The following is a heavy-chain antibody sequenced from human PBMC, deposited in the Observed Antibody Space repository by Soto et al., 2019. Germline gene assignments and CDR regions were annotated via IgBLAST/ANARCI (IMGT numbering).Heavy chain of an antibody. V-gene: IGHV4-39*01. Sequence: QLQLQESGPGLVKPSETLSLTCTVSGGSISSSSYYWGWIRQPPGKGLEWIGSIYYSGSTYYNPSLKSRVTISVDTSKNQFSLKLSSVTAADTAVYYCANIYYDSRSYAFDIWGQGTMFTVSS. CDR1: GGSISSSSYY. D-gene: IGHD3-22*01. CDR2: IYYSGST. CDR3: ANIYYDSRSYAFDI. J-gene: IGHJ3*02.